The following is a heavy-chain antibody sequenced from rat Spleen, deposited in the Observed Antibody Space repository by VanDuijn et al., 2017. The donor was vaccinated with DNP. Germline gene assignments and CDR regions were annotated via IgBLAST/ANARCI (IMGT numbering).Heavy chain of an antibody. CDR3: ATLSGYDGYWFAY. D-gene: IGHD1-12*03. V-gene: IGHV5-31*01. CDR2: ITGSGGNT. J-gene: IGHJ3*01. Sequence: EVQLVESGGGLVQPGRSLKLSCVASGLTFNNYWMAWIRQVPGKGLEWVASITGSGGNTYHPDSVKGRFSISRHNAKSTLYLEMDSLRSEDTASYYCATLSGYDGYWFAYWGQGTLVTVSS. CDR1: GLTFNNYW.